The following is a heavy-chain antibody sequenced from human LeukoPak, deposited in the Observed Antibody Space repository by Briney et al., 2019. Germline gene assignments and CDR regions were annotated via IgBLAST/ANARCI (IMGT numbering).Heavy chain of an antibody. J-gene: IGHJ3*02. Sequence: ASVKVSCKASGGTFSSYAISWVRQAPGQGLEWMGGIIPIFGTANYAQKFQGRVTITADESTSTAYMELSSLRSEDTAVYYCARDDSSGYYSEGAFDTWGQGTMVTVSS. CDR2: IIPIFGTA. CDR3: ARDDSSGYYSEGAFDT. D-gene: IGHD3-22*01. V-gene: IGHV1-69*13. CDR1: GGTFSSYA.